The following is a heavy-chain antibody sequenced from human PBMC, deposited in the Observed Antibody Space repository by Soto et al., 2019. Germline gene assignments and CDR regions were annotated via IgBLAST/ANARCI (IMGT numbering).Heavy chain of an antibody. CDR3: ARGGARIVGTTMVY. V-gene: IGHV1-2*02. D-gene: IGHD1-7*01. CDR1: GYNFSDYY. J-gene: IGHJ4*02. Sequence: QVQLVQSAAEVKKPGASVKVSCKASGYNFSDYYIHWVRQAPGQGLEWLGWVSPKSGGTNYAQKFKGRVTMTRDTSSNTVYMDPSGLKSDDTAVYYCARGGARIVGTTMVYWGQGTLVTVSS. CDR2: VSPKSGGT.